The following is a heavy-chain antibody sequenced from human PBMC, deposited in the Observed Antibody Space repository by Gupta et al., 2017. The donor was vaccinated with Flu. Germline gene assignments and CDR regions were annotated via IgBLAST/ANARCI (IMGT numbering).Heavy chain of an antibody. CDR1: GFTLSDYW. CDR2: INRDGSVI. Sequence: VHLVESGGGFVQPGGSLTLSCGASGFTLSDYWMSWVRQAPGKGPELVANINRDGSVINYMDFVRGRFTISRDNAKNAVYFQMNSLRVDDTAVYYCARDVGSGDYDSWGQGTLVTVSS. J-gene: IGHJ5*01. D-gene: IGHD4-17*01. CDR3: ARDVGSGDYDS. V-gene: IGHV3-7*01.